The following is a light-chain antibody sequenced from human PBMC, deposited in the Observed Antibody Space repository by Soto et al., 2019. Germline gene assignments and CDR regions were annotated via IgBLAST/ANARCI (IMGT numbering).Light chain of an antibody. V-gene: IGLV2-14*01. J-gene: IGLJ2*01. CDR2: DVN. CDR3: SSYTSSSTLVV. Sequence: QSALTQPASVSGSPGQSITISCTGNSSDVGGYNYVSWYQQHPGKAPKLMIYDVNNRPSGVSNRFSGSKSGNTASLTISGLQAEDEADYYCSSYTSSSTLVVFGGGTKVTVL. CDR1: SSDVGGYNY.